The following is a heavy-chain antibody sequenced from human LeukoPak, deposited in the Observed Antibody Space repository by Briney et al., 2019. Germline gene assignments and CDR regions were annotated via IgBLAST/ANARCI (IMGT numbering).Heavy chain of an antibody. CDR1: GFTFSSYA. V-gene: IGHV3-23*01. CDR3: AKEDKYSYGPNWFDP. D-gene: IGHD5-18*01. CDR2: ISGSGGST. Sequence: GGSLRLSCAASGFTFSSYAMSWVRQAPGKGLEWASAISGSGGSTYYADSVKGRFTISRDNSKNTLYLQMNSLRAEDTAVYYCAKEDKYSYGPNWFDPWGRGTLVTVSS. J-gene: IGHJ5*02.